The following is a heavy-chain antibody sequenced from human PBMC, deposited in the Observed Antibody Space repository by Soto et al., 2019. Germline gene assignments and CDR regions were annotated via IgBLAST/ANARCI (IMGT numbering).Heavy chain of an antibody. CDR2: ISVGGDKA. CDR1: GFTFTAYI. V-gene: IGHV3-23*01. J-gene: IGHJ4*02. D-gene: IGHD5-12*01. Sequence: EVHLLESGGDLVQPGGSLRLSCAASGFTFTAYIMSWFRQAPGQGLEWVSAISVGGDKAYYADSVKGRFTISRDDAKNTLYLQLDSLRVDDRAIDYCGKGGWLDDCGQGTLVTVSS. CDR3: GKGGWLDD.